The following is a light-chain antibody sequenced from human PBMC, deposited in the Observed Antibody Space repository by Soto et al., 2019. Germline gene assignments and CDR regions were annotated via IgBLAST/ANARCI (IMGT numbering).Light chain of an antibody. V-gene: IGKV3-11*01. Sequence: EIVLTQFPATLSLSPGARATLSCRASQSVPTYLPWYQHKPGQAPRLLIYDISNRATGIPARFSGSGSGTDFTLTINSLEPEDSATYYCQQRSSWPRNTFGQGSKREIK. CDR2: DIS. CDR3: QQRSSWPRNT. J-gene: IGKJ2*01. CDR1: QSVPTY.